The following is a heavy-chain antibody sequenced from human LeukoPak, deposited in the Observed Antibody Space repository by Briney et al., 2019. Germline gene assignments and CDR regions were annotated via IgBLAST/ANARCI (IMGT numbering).Heavy chain of an antibody. V-gene: IGHV3-73*01. J-gene: IGHJ6*03. D-gene: IGHD5-24*01. CDR3: TRQTDLRDAYNSHYYYYMDV. CDR2: IRSKANSYAT. CDR1: GFTFSGSA. Sequence: GGSLRLSCAASGFTFSGSAMHWVRQVSGKGLEWVGRIRSKANSYATAYAASVKGRFTISRDDSKNTAYLQMNSLKTEDTAVYYCTRQTDLRDAYNSHYYYYMDVWGKGTTVTVSS.